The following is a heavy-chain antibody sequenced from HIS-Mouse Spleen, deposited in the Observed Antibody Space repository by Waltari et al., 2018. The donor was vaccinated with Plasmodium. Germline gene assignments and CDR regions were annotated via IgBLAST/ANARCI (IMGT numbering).Heavy chain of an antibody. V-gene: IGHV3-21*01. Sequence: EVQLVESGGGLVKPGGSLRLSCAASGFTFISYSMNWVPQAPGKGLEWVSSISSSSSYIYYADSVKGRFTISRDNAKNSLYLQMNSLRAEDTAVYYCAREDILTGYYNDYWYFDLWGRGTLVTVSS. CDR1: GFTFISYS. CDR2: ISSSSSYI. J-gene: IGHJ2*01. CDR3: AREDILTGYYNDYWYFDL. D-gene: IGHD3-9*01.